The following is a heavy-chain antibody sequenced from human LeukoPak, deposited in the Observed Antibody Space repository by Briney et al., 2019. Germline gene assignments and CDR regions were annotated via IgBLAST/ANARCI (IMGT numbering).Heavy chain of an antibody. Sequence: GGSLRLSCAASGFTFSSYAMSWVRQAPGKGLEWVSAISSSSSYVYYADSVKGRFTISRDNAKNSLYLQMNSLRAEDTAVYYCARVSPYGSGPQNPTVNWFDPWGQGTLVTVSS. CDR2: ISSSSSYV. D-gene: IGHD3-10*01. J-gene: IGHJ5*02. CDR3: ARVSPYGSGPQNPTVNWFDP. CDR1: GFTFSSYA. V-gene: IGHV3-21*01.